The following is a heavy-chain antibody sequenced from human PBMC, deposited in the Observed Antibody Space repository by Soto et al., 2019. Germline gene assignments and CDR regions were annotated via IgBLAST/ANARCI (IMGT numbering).Heavy chain of an antibody. V-gene: IGHV3-48*03. J-gene: IGHJ6*02. CDR1: GFTFSSYE. CDR2: ISSSGSTI. Sequence: EVQLVESGGGLVQPGGSLRLSCAASGFTFSSYEMNWVRQAPGKGLEWVSYISSSGSTIYYADSVKGRFTISRDNAKNSLYLQMNSLRAEDTAAYYCARDREYDFWSGYYTPYYYYGMDVWGQGTTVTVSS. CDR3: ARDREYDFWSGYYTPYYYYGMDV. D-gene: IGHD3-3*01.